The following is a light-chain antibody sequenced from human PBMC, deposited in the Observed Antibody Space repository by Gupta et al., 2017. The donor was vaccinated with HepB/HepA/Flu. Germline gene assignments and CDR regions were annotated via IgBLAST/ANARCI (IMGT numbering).Light chain of an antibody. CDR1: KSGDKY. Sequence: SSALTQPPSVSVSPGQTASITCSGDKSGDKYACGYQQNPGQSPVLVIYQDSKRPSGRPARFSGSNSGNTATLTIGGTQARDEADYYCQAGDSSKVVFGGGTKLTVL. CDR3: QAGDSSKVV. V-gene: IGLV3-1*01. CDR2: QDS. J-gene: IGLJ2*01.